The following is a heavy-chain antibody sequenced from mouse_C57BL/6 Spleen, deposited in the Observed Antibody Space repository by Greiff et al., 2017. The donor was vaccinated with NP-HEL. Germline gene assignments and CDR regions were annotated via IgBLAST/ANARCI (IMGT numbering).Heavy chain of an antibody. D-gene: IGHD2-4*01. CDR1: GYTFTSYW. J-gene: IGHJ3*01. CDR3: AGDWDDYDEFAY. V-gene: IGHV1-59*01. Sequence: QVQLQQPGAELVRPGTSVKLSCKASGYTFTSYWMHWVKQRPGQGLEWIGVIYPSDSYTNYTQKFKGKATLTVDTSSSTASMLLSSLTSEDSAVYYCAGDWDDYDEFAYWGQGTLVTVSA. CDR2: IYPSDSYT.